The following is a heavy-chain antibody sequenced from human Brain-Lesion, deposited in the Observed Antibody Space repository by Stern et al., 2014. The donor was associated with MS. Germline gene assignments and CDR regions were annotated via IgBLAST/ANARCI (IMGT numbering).Heavy chain of an antibody. CDR1: GFTFDDFA. Sequence: EVQLGQSGGGLVQPGRSLRLSCAASGFTFDDFAMHWVRQAPGKGLEWVSGINWNSGSLAYADSLKGRFSISRDSAKNSLFLQMNSLRPEDTALYYCTKDSGYFSGLFDSWGQGTLVTVSS. J-gene: IGHJ4*02. CDR3: TKDSGYFSGLFDS. CDR2: INWNSGSL. D-gene: IGHD3-22*01. V-gene: IGHV3-9*01.